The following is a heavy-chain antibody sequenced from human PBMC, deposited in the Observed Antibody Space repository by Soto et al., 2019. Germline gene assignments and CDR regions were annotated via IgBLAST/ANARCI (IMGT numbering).Heavy chain of an antibody. D-gene: IGHD4-17*01. CDR3: ARFGDYFRLDY. CDR1: GGTFSSYA. CDR2: IIPIFGTA. Sequence: SVKVSCKASGGTFSSYAVSWVRQAPGQGLEWMGGIIPIFGTANYAQKFQGRVTITADKSTSTAYMELSSLRSEDTAVYYCARFGDYFRLDYWGQGTLVTVSS. V-gene: IGHV1-69*06. J-gene: IGHJ4*02.